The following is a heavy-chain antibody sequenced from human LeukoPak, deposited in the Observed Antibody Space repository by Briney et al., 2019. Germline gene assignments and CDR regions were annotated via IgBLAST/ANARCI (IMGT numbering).Heavy chain of an antibody. J-gene: IGHJ3*02. CDR2: IRYDGSNK. D-gene: IGHD6-25*01. CDR3: AKDPAADWPDAFDI. V-gene: IGHV3-30*02. CDR1: GFTFSSYG. Sequence: GGSLRLSCAASGFTFSSYGMHWVRQAPGKGLEWVAFIRYDGSNKYYADSVKGRFTISRDNSKNTLYLQMNSLRAEDTAVYYCAKDPAADWPDAFDIWGQGTMVTVSS.